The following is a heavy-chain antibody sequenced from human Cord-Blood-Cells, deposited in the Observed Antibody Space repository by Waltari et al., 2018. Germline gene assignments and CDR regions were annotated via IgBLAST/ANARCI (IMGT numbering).Heavy chain of an antibody. Sequence: QVQLQQWGAGLLTPSETLSLTCAVYGGSFSGYYWSWIRQPPGKGLEWIGEINHSGSTNYNPSLKSRVTISVDTSKNQFSLKLSSVTAADTAVYYCARLKSLGAEDAFDIWGQGTMVTVSS. CDR1: GGSFSGYY. CDR3: ARLKSLGAEDAFDI. V-gene: IGHV4-34*01. D-gene: IGHD2-15*01. J-gene: IGHJ3*02. CDR2: INHSGST.